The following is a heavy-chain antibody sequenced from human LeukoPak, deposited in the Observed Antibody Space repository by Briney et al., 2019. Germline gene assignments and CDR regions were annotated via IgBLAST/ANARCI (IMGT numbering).Heavy chain of an antibody. CDR1: GGSISPYF. V-gene: IGHV4-59*01. CDR2: ISYTGSS. CDR3: ARDDYRGVTNFDP. J-gene: IGHJ5*02. Sequence: SETLSLTCTVSGGSISPYFWSWIRQPPGKGLEWIGYISYTGSSNYNPSLKSRVTISVDTSKNQFSLQLTSVTAADTAVYYCARDDYRGVTNFDPWGQGTLVTVSS. D-gene: IGHD3-10*01.